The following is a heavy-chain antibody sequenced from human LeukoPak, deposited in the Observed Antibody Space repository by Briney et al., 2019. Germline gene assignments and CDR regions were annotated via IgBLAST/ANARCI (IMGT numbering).Heavy chain of an antibody. CDR2: IYYSGNT. D-gene: IGHD2-2*03. V-gene: IGHV4-59*01. J-gene: IGHJ6*02. Sequence: PSETLSLTCTVSGVSITTYYWSWIRQPPGKGLEWIGFIYYSGNTNYNPSLKSRVTISVDTSKNQFSLKLSSVTAADTAIYFCARNNVDVVGARIYDYYGLDVWGRGATVTVS. CDR1: GVSITTYY. CDR3: ARNNVDVVGARIYDYYGLDV.